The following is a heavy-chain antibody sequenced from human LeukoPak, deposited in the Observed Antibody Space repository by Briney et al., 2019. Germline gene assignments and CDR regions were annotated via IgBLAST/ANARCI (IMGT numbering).Heavy chain of an antibody. J-gene: IGHJ5*02. CDR2: VYYSGSA. V-gene: IGHV4-39*07. CDR1: GGSISSSNYY. Sequence: SETLSFTCHVSGGSISSSNYYWGWIRQPPGKGLEWIGNVYYSGSASFNPSLKSRVTISVDTSKNQFSLKLSSVTAADTAVYYCARAMRITIFKGGFDPWGQGALVTVSS. D-gene: IGHD3-3*01. CDR3: ARAMRITIFKGGFDP.